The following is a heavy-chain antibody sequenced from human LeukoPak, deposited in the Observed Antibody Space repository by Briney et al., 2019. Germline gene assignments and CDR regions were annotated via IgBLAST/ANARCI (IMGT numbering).Heavy chain of an antibody. CDR2: ISWNSGSI. D-gene: IGHD3-10*01. CDR1: GFTFDDYA. J-gene: IGHJ4*02. Sequence: GGSLRLSCAASGFTFDDYAMHWVRQAPGKGLEWVSGISWNSGSIGYADSVKGRFTISRDNAKNSLYRQMNSLRAEDMALYYCAKDKGYGSGSYNYFDYWGQGTLVTVSS. CDR3: AKDKGYGSGSYNYFDY. V-gene: IGHV3-9*03.